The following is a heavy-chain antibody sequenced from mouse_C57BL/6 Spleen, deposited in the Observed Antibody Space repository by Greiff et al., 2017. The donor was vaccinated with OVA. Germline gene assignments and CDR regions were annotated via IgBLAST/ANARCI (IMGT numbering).Heavy chain of an antibody. J-gene: IGHJ3*01. CDR1: FSPFPLSF. CDR3: ARGLPFAY. Sequence: QVQLPHPVPSLFPPFSSFPLSFPSSFSPFPLSFLPFLPQIPGPGLECIGNINPSNGGTNYNEKFKSKATLTVDKSSSTAYMQLSSLTSEDAAVYYCARGLPFAYWGQGTLVTVSA. D-gene: IGHD2-10*01. CDR2: INPSNGGT. V-gene: IGHV1-53*01.